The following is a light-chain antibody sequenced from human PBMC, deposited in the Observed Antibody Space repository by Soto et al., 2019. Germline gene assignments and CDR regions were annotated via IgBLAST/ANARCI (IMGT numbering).Light chain of an antibody. CDR1: QSITGY. V-gene: IGKV1-39*01. CDR2: AAS. Sequence: IHMTLSPSSMSASVGYRVTLTCRASQSITGYLNWYQQKPGKVPKLLIYAASTLQSGVPSRFSGSGYGTDFNLTLSSLQPEDSATYDCQQSFIAPWTFGQGTKVDIK. J-gene: IGKJ1*01. CDR3: QQSFIAPWT.